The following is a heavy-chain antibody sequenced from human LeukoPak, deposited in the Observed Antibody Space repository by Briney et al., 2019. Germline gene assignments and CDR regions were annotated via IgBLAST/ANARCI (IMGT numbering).Heavy chain of an antibody. V-gene: IGHV3-30*18. CDR2: ISYDGTIG. Sequence: PGGSLRLSCAASGLTFSSYGMHWVRQAPGKGLEWVAVISYDGTIGNYADSVKGRFTISRDNSKNTLYLQMNSLTAEDTAQYYCAKGGCSSTTCYLANPWGQGTLVTVSS. CDR1: GLTFSSYG. D-gene: IGHD2-2*01. J-gene: IGHJ5*02. CDR3: AKGGCSSTTCYLANP.